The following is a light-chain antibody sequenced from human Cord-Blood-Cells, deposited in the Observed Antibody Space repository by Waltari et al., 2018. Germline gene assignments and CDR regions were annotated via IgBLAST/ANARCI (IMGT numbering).Light chain of an antibody. J-gene: IGKJ4*01. CDR2: GAS. CDR3: QQYNNWPPLT. Sequence: IVLTQSPATLSVSTGERDTLHCRAGQSVRSNLAWYQQKPGQAPRLLIYGASTRATGIPARFSGSGSGTEFTLTISSLQSEDFAVYYCQQYNNWPPLTFGGGTKVEIK. CDR1: QSVRSN. V-gene: IGKV3-15*01.